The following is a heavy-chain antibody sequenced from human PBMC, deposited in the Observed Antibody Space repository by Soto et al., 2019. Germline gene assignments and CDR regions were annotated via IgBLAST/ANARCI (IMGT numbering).Heavy chain of an antibody. D-gene: IGHD6-19*01. Sequence: QMHLQESGPGLVKPSGTLSLICAVSGGSISCSDWWTWVRQPPGKGLEWIGEISHGGSTNYNPSLKSRVTMSVDKSKNHFSLRLSSVTAADTAVYYCATWGIAVAGTRSDYWGQGTLVTVSS. CDR1: GGSISCSDW. V-gene: IGHV4-4*02. CDR2: ISHGGST. J-gene: IGHJ4*02. CDR3: ATWGIAVAGTRSDY.